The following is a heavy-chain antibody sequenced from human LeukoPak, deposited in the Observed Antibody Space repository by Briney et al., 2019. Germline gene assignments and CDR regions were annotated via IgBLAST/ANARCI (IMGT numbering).Heavy chain of an antibody. V-gene: IGHV1-2*02. J-gene: IGHJ4*02. CDR1: GYTFTSYY. CDR2: INPNSGGT. CDR3: AVDSSASDLDY. D-gene: IGHD3-22*01. Sequence: ASVKVSCKASGYTFTSYYMHWVRQAPGQGLEWMGWINPNSGGTNCAQKFQGRVSMTRDTSISTAYMELSRLRSDDTAVFYCAVDSSASDLDYWGQGTLVSVSS.